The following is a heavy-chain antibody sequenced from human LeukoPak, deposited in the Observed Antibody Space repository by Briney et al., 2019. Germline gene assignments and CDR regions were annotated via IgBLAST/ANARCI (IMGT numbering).Heavy chain of an antibody. J-gene: IGHJ4*02. CDR2: ISYDGSNK. D-gene: IGHD3-22*01. V-gene: IGHV3-30*18. CDR3: AKDWGSYDSSGYYYEFDY. Sequence: PGGSLSLSCVASGFTFSDHSMMWVRQAPGKGLEWVAVISYDGSNKYYADSVKGRFTISRDNPKNTLYLQMNSLRAEDTAVYYCAKDWGSYDSSGYYYEFDYWGQGTLVTVSS. CDR1: GFTFSDHS.